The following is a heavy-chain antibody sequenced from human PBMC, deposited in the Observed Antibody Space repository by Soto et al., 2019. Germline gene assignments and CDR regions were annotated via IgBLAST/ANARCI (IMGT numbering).Heavy chain of an antibody. CDR1: GGSISSSSYY. CDR2: IYYSGST. CDR3: AIVVTFGMDV. Sequence: SETLSLTCTVSGGSISSSSYYWGWIRQPPGKGLEWIGSIYYSGSTYYNPSLKSRVTISVDTSKNQFSLKQSSVTAADTAVYYCAIVVTFGMDVWGQGTTVTVSS. J-gene: IGHJ6*02. D-gene: IGHD3-22*01. V-gene: IGHV4-39*01.